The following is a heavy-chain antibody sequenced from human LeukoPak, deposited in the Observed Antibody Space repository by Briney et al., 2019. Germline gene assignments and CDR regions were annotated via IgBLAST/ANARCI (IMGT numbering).Heavy chain of an antibody. Sequence: SVKVSCKGSGYTFTSYGISWVRQAPGQGLEWMGWISAYNGNTNYAQKLQGRGTITTDTSTSTAYMELRSLRSDDTAVYYCARDIFHWGDYGDSFDYWGQGTLVTVSS. J-gene: IGHJ4*02. CDR3: ARDIFHWGDYGDSFDY. D-gene: IGHD4-17*01. CDR1: GYTFTSYG. CDR2: ISAYNGNT. V-gene: IGHV1-18*01.